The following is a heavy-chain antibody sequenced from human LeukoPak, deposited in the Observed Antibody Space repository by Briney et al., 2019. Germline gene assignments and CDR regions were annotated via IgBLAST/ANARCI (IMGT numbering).Heavy chain of an antibody. CDR1: GYTFTSHG. J-gene: IGHJ4*02. D-gene: IGHD1-26*01. CDR3: ARGVGPSLH. V-gene: IGHV1-18*01. CDR2: ISAYNGVT. Sequence: ASVKVSCKASGYTFTSHGIGWVRQAPGQGLEWMGWISAYNGVTDYAQNLQDRLTMTTDTSTSTAYMELSSLRSEDTAVYYCARGVGPSLHWGQGTLVTVSS.